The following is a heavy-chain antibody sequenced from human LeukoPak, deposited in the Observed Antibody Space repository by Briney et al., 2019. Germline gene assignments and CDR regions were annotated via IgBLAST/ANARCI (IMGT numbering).Heavy chain of an antibody. CDR1: GFTFSSYA. V-gene: IGHV3-23*01. CDR2: VRGSGGST. CDR3: AKDRSGSYPGQPYYYYMDV. D-gene: IGHD1-26*01. Sequence: HSGGSLRLSCAASGFTFSSYAMSWVRQAPGKGLEWVTVVRGSGGSTYYADSVKGRFTISRDNSKNTLYLQMNSLRAEDTAVYYCAKDRSGSYPGQPYYYYMDVWGKGTTVTVSS. J-gene: IGHJ6*03.